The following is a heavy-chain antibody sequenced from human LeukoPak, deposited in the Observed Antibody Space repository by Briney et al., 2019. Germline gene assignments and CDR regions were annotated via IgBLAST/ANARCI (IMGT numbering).Heavy chain of an antibody. J-gene: IGHJ5*02. CDR3: ARGHRIAAAGTSNWFDP. D-gene: IGHD6-13*01. Sequence: PSETLSLTCTVSGGSISSYYWSWIRQPPGKGLEWIGYIYYSGSTNYNPSLKSRVTISVDTSKNQFSLKLSPVTAADTAVYYCARGHRIAAAGTSNWFDPWGQGTLVTVSS. CDR2: IYYSGST. CDR1: GGSISSYY. V-gene: IGHV4-59*01.